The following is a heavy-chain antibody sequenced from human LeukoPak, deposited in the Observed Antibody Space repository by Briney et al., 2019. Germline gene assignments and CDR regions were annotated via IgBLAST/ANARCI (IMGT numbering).Heavy chain of an antibody. J-gene: IGHJ3*02. CDR1: GYTFTGYY. D-gene: IGHD3-10*01. Sequence: ASVKVSCKASGYTFTGYYMHWVRQAPGQGLECMSWISPNSGATNSAQKFQGRVTMTRDTSISTAYMNLSRLRSDDTAVYYCARFGAPQWSGAPLGINAFDMWGQGTMVTVSS. V-gene: IGHV1-2*02. CDR3: ARFGAPQWSGAPLGINAFDM. CDR2: ISPNSGAT.